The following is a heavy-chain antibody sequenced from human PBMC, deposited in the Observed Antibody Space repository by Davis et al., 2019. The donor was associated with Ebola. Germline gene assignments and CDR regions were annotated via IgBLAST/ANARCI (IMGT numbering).Heavy chain of an antibody. CDR3: AREAIFGVVIPIYYYYYGMDV. J-gene: IGHJ6*02. D-gene: IGHD3-3*01. CDR1: GFTISSYG. Sequence: GESLKISCAASGFTISSYGMHWVRQASGKGLEWVGRIRSKANSYATAYAASVKGRFTISRDDSKNTAYLQMNSLRAEDTAVYYCAREAIFGVVIPIYYYYYGMDVWGQGTTVTVSS. V-gene: IGHV3-73*01. CDR2: IRSKANSYAT.